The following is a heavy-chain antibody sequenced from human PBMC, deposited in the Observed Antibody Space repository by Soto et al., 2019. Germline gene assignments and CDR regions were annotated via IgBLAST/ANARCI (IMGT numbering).Heavy chain of an antibody. CDR1: GGSISSSSYY. CDR3: AIQGVAVAGPRDY. Sequence: PSETLSLTCTVSGGSISSSSYYWGWIRQPPGKGLEWIGSIYYSGSTYYNPSLKSRVTISVDTSKNQFSLKLSSVTAADTAVYYCAIQGVAVAGPRDYWGQGTLVTVSS. V-gene: IGHV4-39*01. D-gene: IGHD6-19*01. CDR2: IYYSGST. J-gene: IGHJ4*02.